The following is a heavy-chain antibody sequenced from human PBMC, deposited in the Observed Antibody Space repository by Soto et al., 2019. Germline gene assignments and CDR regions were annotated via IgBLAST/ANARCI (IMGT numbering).Heavy chain of an antibody. V-gene: IGHV4-34*01. Sequence: SETLSLTCAVYGGSFSGYYWSWIRQPPGKGLEWIGEINHSGSTNYNPSLKSRVTISVDTSKNQFSLKLSSVTAADTAVYYCARGSAVTDNWFDPWGQGTLVTSPQ. J-gene: IGHJ5*02. CDR1: GGSFSGYY. CDR2: INHSGST. CDR3: ARGSAVTDNWFDP. D-gene: IGHD2-21*02.